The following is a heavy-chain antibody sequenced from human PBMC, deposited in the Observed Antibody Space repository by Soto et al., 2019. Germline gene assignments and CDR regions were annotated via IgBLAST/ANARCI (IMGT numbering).Heavy chain of an antibody. CDR1: GGSVGTGAYY. D-gene: IGHD3-9*01. Sequence: SETLSLTCRVSGGSVGTGAYYWSWIRQPPGKGLEWIGYTLYSGSPNYNPSLQSLQSRVTISVDTSRNQFSLRRTSVTAADTALYYCARHDYYHRTFDIWGQGTLVTV. V-gene: IGHV4-61*08. CDR3: ARHDYYHRTFDI. CDR2: TLYSGSP. J-gene: IGHJ3*02.